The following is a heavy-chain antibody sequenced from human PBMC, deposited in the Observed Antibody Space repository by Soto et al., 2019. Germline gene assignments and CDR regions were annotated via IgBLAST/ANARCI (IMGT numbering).Heavy chain of an antibody. Sequence: SETLSHTYPVSGGSISSGDYYWSWIRQPPGKGLEWIGYIYYSGSTYYNPSLKSRVTISVDTSKNQFSLKLSSVTAADTAVYYCARVREAAGPLQGYYYGMDVWGQGTTVTVSS. J-gene: IGHJ6*02. CDR2: IYYSGST. D-gene: IGHD6-13*01. CDR1: GGSISSGDYY. CDR3: ARVREAAGPLQGYYYGMDV. V-gene: IGHV4-30-4*01.